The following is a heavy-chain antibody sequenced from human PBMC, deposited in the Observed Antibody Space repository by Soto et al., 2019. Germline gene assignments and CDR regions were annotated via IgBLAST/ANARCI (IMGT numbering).Heavy chain of an antibody. J-gene: IGHJ4*02. D-gene: IGHD4-17*01. CDR3: ARESYGDYFFDY. V-gene: IGHV3-30-3*01. CDR1: GFTFRNYA. Sequence: GGSLRLSCAASGFTFRNYAMHWVRQAPGKGLEWVAIISYDASNKYYADSVKGRFTISRDNSKNTLFLQMNSLRTEDTAVYFCARESYGDYFFDYWGQGTLVTVSS. CDR2: ISYDASNK.